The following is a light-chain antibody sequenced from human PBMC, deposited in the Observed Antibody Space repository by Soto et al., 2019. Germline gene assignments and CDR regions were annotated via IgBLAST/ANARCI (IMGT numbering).Light chain of an antibody. Sequence: QSVLTQPASVSGSPGQSITISCTGTSSDVGGYNYVSWYQHHPGKAPKLMIYEVTKRPSGVSNRFSGSKSGNTASLTISGLQAEDEADYYCTSYTSSSPYVFGTGTQLTVL. V-gene: IGLV2-14*01. J-gene: IGLJ1*01. CDR3: TSYTSSSPYV. CDR2: EVT. CDR1: SSDVGGYNY.